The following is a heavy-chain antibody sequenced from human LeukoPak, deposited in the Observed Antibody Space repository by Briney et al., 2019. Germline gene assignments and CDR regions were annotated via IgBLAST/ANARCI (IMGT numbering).Heavy chain of an antibody. Sequence: PGGSLRLSCAASGFTFSSYSMTWVRQAPGKGLEWVSSISSSSSYIYYADSVKGRFTISRDNAKNSLYLQMNSLRAEDTAVYYCARGLSGYCSSTSCPSGYWGQGTLVTVSS. CDR2: ISSSSSYI. CDR1: GFTFSSYS. CDR3: ARGLSGYCSSTSCPSGY. V-gene: IGHV3-21*01. J-gene: IGHJ4*02. D-gene: IGHD2-2*01.